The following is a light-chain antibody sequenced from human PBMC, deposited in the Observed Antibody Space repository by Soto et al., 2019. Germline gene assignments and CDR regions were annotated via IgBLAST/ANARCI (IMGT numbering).Light chain of an antibody. CDR3: KQRTSSPRT. Sequence: EIVLTQSPATLSLSPGERATLSCRASQFVGGRLAWYQQKPGRAPRLVIYDTTNRATDFPPRFSASGSETDFTLPISSLEPEDFAIYYCKQRTSSPRTFGGGTKVEMK. J-gene: IGKJ4*01. CDR1: QFVGGR. V-gene: IGKV3-11*01. CDR2: DTT.